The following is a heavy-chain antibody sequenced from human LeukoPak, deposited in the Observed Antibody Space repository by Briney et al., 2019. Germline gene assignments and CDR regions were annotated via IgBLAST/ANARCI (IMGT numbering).Heavy chain of an antibody. Sequence: ASVKVSCKASGGTFSSYAISWVRQAPGQGLEWMGRIIPILGIANYAQKFQGRVTITADKSTSTAYMELRSLRSDDTAVYYCARDTMVRGAPSWFDPWGQGTLVTVSS. CDR2: IIPILGIA. CDR1: GGTFSSYA. D-gene: IGHD3-10*01. J-gene: IGHJ5*02. V-gene: IGHV1-69*04. CDR3: ARDTMVRGAPSWFDP.